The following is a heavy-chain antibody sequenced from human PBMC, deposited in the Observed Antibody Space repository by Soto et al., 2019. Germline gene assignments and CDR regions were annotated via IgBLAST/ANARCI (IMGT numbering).Heavy chain of an antibody. Sequence: ASVKVSCKASGYTFTSYAMHWVRQAPGQRLEWMGWINAGNGNTKYSQKFQGRVTITRDTSASTAYMELSSLRSEDTAVYYCARVSSGYNWNFAGAFDIWGQGTMVTVSS. V-gene: IGHV1-3*01. J-gene: IGHJ3*02. D-gene: IGHD1-1*01. CDR2: INAGNGNT. CDR3: ARVSSGYNWNFAGAFDI. CDR1: GYTFTSYA.